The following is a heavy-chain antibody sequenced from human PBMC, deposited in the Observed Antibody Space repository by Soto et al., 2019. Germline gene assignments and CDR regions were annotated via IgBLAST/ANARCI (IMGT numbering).Heavy chain of an antibody. Sequence: AAVRVSCKXSRCTFTSYYMHWVRQAPGQGLEWMGIINPSGGSTSYAQKFQGRVTMTRDTSTSTVYMELSSLRSEDTDVYYCARVGSSSWYLGGMDVWGQGTTVTVSS. D-gene: IGHD6-13*01. CDR1: RCTFTSYY. CDR3: ARVGSSSWYLGGMDV. V-gene: IGHV1-46*01. J-gene: IGHJ6*02. CDR2: INPSGGST.